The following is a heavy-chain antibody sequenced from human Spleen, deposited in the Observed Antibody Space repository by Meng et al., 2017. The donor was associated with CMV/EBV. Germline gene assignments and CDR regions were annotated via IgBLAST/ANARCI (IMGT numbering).Heavy chain of an antibody. D-gene: IGHD1-26*01. CDR3: ARQSGIVGATLDY. CDR2: IYTSGST. J-gene: IGHJ4*02. Sequence: QGQLMGAGPGPLKPSGTLSLTSSSSVGSTISYYGSWIRQPAGKGLQWIGRIYTSGSTNYNPSLKSRVTMSVDTSKNQFSLKLSSVTAADTAVYYCARQSGIVGATLDYWGQGTLVTVSS. CDR1: VGSTISYY. V-gene: IGHV4-4*07.